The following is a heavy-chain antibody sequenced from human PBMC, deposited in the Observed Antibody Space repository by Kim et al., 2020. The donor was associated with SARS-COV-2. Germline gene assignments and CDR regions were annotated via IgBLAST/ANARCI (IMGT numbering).Heavy chain of an antibody. D-gene: IGHD6-19*01. Sequence: GGSLRLSCTASGFTFGDYAMIWFRQAPGKGLEWVGFIRSKAYGGTTEYAASVKGRFTISRDDSKSIAYLQMNSLKTEDTAVYYCTRPPFGMFGQWLVHVAYWGQGTLVTVSS. V-gene: IGHV3-49*03. CDR3: TRPPFGMFGQWLVHVAY. CDR2: IRSKAYGGTT. CDR1: GFTFGDYA. J-gene: IGHJ4*02.